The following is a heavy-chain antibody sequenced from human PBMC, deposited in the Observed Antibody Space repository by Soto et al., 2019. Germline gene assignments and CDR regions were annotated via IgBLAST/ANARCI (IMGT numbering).Heavy chain of an antibody. CDR3: ARGHNYGSGSTNYYYYYMDV. J-gene: IGHJ6*03. V-gene: IGHV4-34*01. Sequence: QVQLQQWGAGLLKPSETLSLTCAVYGGSFSGYYWSWIRQPPGKGLEWIGEINHSGSTNYNPSLKSRVTISVDTSKNQFSLKLSSVTAADTAVYYCARGHNYGSGSTNYYYYYMDVWGKGTTVTVSS. CDR1: GGSFSGYY. CDR2: INHSGST. D-gene: IGHD3-10*01.